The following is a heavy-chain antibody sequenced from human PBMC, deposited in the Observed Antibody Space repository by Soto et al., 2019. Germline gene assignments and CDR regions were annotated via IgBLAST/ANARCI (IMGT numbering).Heavy chain of an antibody. J-gene: IGHJ6*02. CDR2: ISAYNGNT. CDR3: ARDLVAGASHGMDV. CDR1: GYTFISYG. D-gene: IGHD6-19*01. V-gene: IGHV1-18*04. Sequence: QVQLVQSGAEVKKPGASVKVSCKASGYTFISYGITWVRQAPGQGLEWMGWISAYNGNTNYAQKFQDRVTMTTDTSTSTAYMELRSLRSDDTAMYYCARDLVAGASHGMDVWGQGTTVTVSS.